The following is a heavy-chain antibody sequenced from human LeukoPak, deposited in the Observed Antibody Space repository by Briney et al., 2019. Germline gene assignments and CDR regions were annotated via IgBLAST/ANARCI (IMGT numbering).Heavy chain of an antibody. CDR2: IYYSGST. J-gene: IGHJ3*02. D-gene: IGHD5-24*01. CDR1: GGSISSYY. CDR3: AREGYVVMATSDAFDI. Sequence: SETLSLTCTVSGGSISSYYWSWIRQPPGKGLEWIGYIYYSGSTNYNPSLKSRVTISVDTSKDQFSLKLSSVTAADTAVYYCAREGYVVMATSDAFDIWGQGTMVTVSS. V-gene: IGHV4-59*01.